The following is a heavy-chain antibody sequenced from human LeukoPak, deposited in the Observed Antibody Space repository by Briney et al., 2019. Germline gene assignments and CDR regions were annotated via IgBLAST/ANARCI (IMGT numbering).Heavy chain of an antibody. Sequence: ASVKVSCKASGYTFTSYGISWVRQAAGQGVEWMGGISAYNGNTNYAQKLQDRVTMTADTSTSTAYMALRSLRSADTAVYYCARGRYSGTTSYFDYWGQGTLVTVSS. CDR3: ARGRYSGTTSYFDY. CDR1: GYTFTSYG. D-gene: IGHD5-12*01. CDR2: ISAYNGNT. V-gene: IGHV1-18*01. J-gene: IGHJ4*02.